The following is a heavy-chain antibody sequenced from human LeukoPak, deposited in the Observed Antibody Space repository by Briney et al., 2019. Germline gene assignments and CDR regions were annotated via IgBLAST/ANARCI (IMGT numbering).Heavy chain of an antibody. J-gene: IGHJ1*01. CDR2: ISWRSSDI. CDR1: GFTLSSYN. D-gene: IGHD3-10*02. Sequence: GGSLRLSCVASGFTLSSYNMKWVRQAPGKRLEWVSSISWRSSDIEYADSVKGRFTISRDNSKNTLYLQINSLRPEDTAVYYCARDLVPNMSGYFQHWGQGTLVSISS. V-gene: IGHV3-21*01. CDR3: ARDLVPNMSGYFQH.